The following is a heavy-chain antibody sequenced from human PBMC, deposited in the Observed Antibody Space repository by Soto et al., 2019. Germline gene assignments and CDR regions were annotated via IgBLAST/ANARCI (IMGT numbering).Heavy chain of an antibody. CDR2: ISAYNGNT. CDR3: ARADYIWGSYRYHYYYYYMDV. CDR1: GYTFTSYG. Sequence: ASVKVSCKASGYTFTSYGISWVRQAPGQGLEWMGWISAYNGNTNYAQKLQGRVTMTTDTSTSTAYMELRSLRSDDTAVYYCARADYIWGSYRYHYYYYYMDVWGKGTTVTVSS. V-gene: IGHV1-18*01. D-gene: IGHD3-16*02. J-gene: IGHJ6*03.